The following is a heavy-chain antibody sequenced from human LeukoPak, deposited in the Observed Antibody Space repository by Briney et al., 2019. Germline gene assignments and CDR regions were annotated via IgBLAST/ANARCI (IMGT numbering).Heavy chain of an antibody. D-gene: IGHD3-10*01. CDR3: AADLGSGSYYLDY. J-gene: IGHJ4*02. CDR1: GYTLTELS. V-gene: IGHV1-24*01. Sequence: ASVKVSCKVSGYTLTELSMHWVRQAPRKGLEWMGSFDPEDGETIYAQKFQGRVTMTEDTSPDTAYMELSSLRSEDTAVYYCAADLGSGSYYLDYWGQGTLVTVSS. CDR2: FDPEDGET.